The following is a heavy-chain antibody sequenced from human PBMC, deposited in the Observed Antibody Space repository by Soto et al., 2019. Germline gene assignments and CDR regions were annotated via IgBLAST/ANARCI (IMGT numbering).Heavy chain of an antibody. J-gene: IGHJ6*03. CDR2: IYYSGST. Sequence: PSETLSLTCTVSGGSISSYYWSWIRQPPGKGLEWIGYIYYSGSTNYNPSLKSRVTISVDTSKSQFSLKLSSVTAADTAVYYCARAGDIVVVPAAQGYYYYMDVWGKGTTVTVSS. CDR3: ARAGDIVVVPAAQGYYYYMDV. CDR1: GGSISSYY. V-gene: IGHV4-59*01. D-gene: IGHD2-2*01.